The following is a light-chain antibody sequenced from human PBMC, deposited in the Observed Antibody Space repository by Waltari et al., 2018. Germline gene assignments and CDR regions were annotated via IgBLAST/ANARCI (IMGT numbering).Light chain of an antibody. Sequence: DIVMTQSPDSLAVSLGERATLNCKSSQNLLYTSNNKNSLAWYQKKPGQPPKLLIYWASTRQSGVPDRFCGSGSGTDFTLTISSLQAEDVALYYCQQYYSIPWTFGQGTKVEIK. J-gene: IGKJ1*01. CDR2: WAS. V-gene: IGKV4-1*01. CDR3: QQYYSIPWT. CDR1: QNLLYTSNNKNS.